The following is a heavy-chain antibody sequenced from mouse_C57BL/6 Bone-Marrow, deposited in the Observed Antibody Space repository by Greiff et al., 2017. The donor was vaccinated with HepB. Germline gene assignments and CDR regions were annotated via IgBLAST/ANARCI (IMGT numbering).Heavy chain of an antibody. CDR3: ARYGSRNY. CDR2: INPSSGYT. CDR1: GYTFTSYT. J-gene: IGHJ2*01. D-gene: IGHD1-1*01. Sequence: QVHVKQSGAELARPGASVKMSCKASGYTFTSYTMHWVKQRPGQGLEWIGYINPSSGYTKYNQKFKDKATLTADKSSSTAYMQLSSLTSEDSAVYYCARYGSRNYWGQGTTLTVSS. V-gene: IGHV1-4*01.